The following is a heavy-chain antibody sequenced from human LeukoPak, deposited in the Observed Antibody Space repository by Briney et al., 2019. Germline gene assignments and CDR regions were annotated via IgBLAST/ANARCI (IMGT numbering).Heavy chain of an antibody. Sequence: GGSLKLSCTASGFTFGDYAMSWVRQAPGKGLEWVGLIRSKAYGGTTECAAFVKGRFTISRDDSKSIAYLQMSSLKSEDTAVYYCSRARPDYVWGSYRYPWGQGILVTVSS. CDR3: SRARPDYVWGSYRYP. J-gene: IGHJ5*02. CDR2: IRSKAYGGTT. CDR1: GFTFGDYA. D-gene: IGHD3-16*02. V-gene: IGHV3-49*04.